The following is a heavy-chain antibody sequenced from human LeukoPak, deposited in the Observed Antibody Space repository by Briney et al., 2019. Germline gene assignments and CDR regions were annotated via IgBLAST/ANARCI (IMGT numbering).Heavy chain of an antibody. V-gene: IGHV3-11*04. CDR3: AGSAGGGSYWAFDY. Sequence: PGGSLRLSCAASGFTLSDYYMSWIRQAPGKGLEWVSYIDSSGSTIYYADSVKGRFTISRDNAKNSLYLQMNFLRAEDTAVYYCAGSAGGGSYWAFDYWGQGTLVTVSS. CDR1: GFTLSDYY. CDR2: IDSSGSTI. J-gene: IGHJ4*02. D-gene: IGHD1-26*01.